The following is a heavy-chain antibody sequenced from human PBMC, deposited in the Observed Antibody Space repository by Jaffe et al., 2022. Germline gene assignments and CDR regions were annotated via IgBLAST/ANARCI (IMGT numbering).Heavy chain of an antibody. J-gene: IGHJ4*02. CDR2: ISSSGSTI. CDR1: GFTFSSYE. CDR3: AVDGGGNPEPDY. Sequence: EVQLVESGGGLVQPGGSLRLSCAASGFTFSSYEMNWVRQAPGKGLEWVSYISSSGSTIYYADSVKGRFTISRDNAKNSLYLQMNSLRAEDTAVYYCAVDGGGNPEPDYWGQGTLVTVSS. D-gene: IGHD2-15*01. V-gene: IGHV3-48*03.